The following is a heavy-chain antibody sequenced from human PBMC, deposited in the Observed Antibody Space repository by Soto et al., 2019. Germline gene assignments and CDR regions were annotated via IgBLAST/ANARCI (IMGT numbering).Heavy chain of an antibody. CDR2: IYYSGTT. V-gene: IGHV4-39*01. J-gene: IGHJ4*02. Sequence: SETLSLTCTVSGGSISSSSYYWGWIRQPPGKGLEWIGNIYYSGTTYYTPSLKSRVTIDVDTSKNQFSLKLRSLTAADTAVYFFARHRLLWFGESDFRMYYFDYWGLGTLVTVSS. CDR3: ARHRLLWFGESDFRMYYFDY. D-gene: IGHD3-10*01. CDR1: GGSISSSSYY.